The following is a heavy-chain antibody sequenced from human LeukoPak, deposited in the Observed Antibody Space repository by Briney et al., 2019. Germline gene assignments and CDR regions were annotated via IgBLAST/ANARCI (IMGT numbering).Heavy chain of an antibody. J-gene: IGHJ6*02. V-gene: IGHV3-7*01. D-gene: IGHD4-11*01. CDR2: IKPDGSEK. Sequence: GGSLRLSCAASGFTFSAYWMTWVRQAPGKGLEWVANIKPDGSEKSYVDSVKGRFTISRDNAKSSLYLQMSGLRVEDTAMYYCARVRTTWNYYGMDVWGQGTTVTVSS. CDR1: GFTFSAYW. CDR3: ARVRTTWNYYGMDV.